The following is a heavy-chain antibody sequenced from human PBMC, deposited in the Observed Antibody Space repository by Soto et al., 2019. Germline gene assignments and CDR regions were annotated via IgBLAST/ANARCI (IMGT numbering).Heavy chain of an antibody. D-gene: IGHD5-12*01. CDR3: AKDSDSGYDLIISYYYGMDV. V-gene: IGHV3-23*01. CDR2: ISGSGGST. J-gene: IGHJ6*02. Sequence: GGSLRLSCAASGFTFSSYAMSWVRQAPGKGLEWVSAISGSGGSTYYADSVKGRFTISRDNSKNTLYLQMNSLRAEDTAVYYCAKDSDSGYDLIISYYYGMDVWGQGTTVTVSS. CDR1: GFTFSSYA.